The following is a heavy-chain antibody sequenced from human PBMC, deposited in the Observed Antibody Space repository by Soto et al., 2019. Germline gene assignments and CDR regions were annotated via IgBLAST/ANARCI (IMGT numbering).Heavy chain of an antibody. Sequence: SETLSLTCTVSGDSISGDTYFWGWIRQPPGKGLEWIGNMFFRGNTYYNPSLKSRVSVVVDTSKNQFSLRLSSMTAADTAVYYCARHVRDFSGPGSYDFFDYWGQGILVTVSS. J-gene: IGHJ4*02. CDR2: MFFRGNT. CDR3: ARHVRDFSGPGSYDFFDY. V-gene: IGHV4-39*01. CDR1: GDSISGDTYF. D-gene: IGHD3-10*01.